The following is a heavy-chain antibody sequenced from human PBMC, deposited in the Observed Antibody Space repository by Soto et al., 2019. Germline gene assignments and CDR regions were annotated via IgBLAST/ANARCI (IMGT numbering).Heavy chain of an antibody. CDR1: GGSISSSSYY. CDR2: IYYSGST. D-gene: IGHD3-22*01. Sequence: PSETLSLTFTVSGGSISSSSYYWGWIRQPPGKGLEWIGSIYYSGSTYYNPSLKSRVTISVDTSKNQFSLKLSSVTAADTAVYYCARGYYDSSPYDNWGQGTQVTVSS. CDR3: ARGYYDSSPYDN. J-gene: IGHJ4*02. V-gene: IGHV4-39*01.